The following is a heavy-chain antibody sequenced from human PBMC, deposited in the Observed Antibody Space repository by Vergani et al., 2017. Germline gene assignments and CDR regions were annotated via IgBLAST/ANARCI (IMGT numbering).Heavy chain of an antibody. D-gene: IGHD1-26*01. CDR2: IYTSGST. Sequence: QVQLQESGPGLVKPSQTLSLTCTVSGGSISSGSYYWSWIRQPAGKGLEWIGRIYTSGSTNYNPSLKSRVTISVDTSKNQFSLKLRSVTAADTAVYYCATDRYSGSYSAGAFDIWGQGTMVTVSS. CDR1: GGSISSGSYY. CDR3: ATDRYSGSYSAGAFDI. J-gene: IGHJ3*02. V-gene: IGHV4-61*02.